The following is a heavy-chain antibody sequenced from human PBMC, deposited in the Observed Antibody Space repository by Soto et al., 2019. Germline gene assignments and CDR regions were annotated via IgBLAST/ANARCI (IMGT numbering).Heavy chain of an antibody. Sequence: GGSLRLSFAASEFTFSTYAMTWVRQAPGKGLEWVSAISGGGGSTYYADSVKGRFTISRGNSKNTLYLQMNSLRAEDTGVYYCAKKFVSGNYPWGMDVWGQGTTVTVSS. CDR2: ISGGGGST. D-gene: IGHD1-26*01. CDR3: AKKFVSGNYPWGMDV. J-gene: IGHJ6*02. CDR1: EFTFSTYA. V-gene: IGHV3-23*01.